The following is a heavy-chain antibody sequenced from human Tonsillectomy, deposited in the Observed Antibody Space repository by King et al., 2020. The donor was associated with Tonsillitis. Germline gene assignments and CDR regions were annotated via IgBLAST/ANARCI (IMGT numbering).Heavy chain of an antibody. Sequence: QLQESGPGLVKPSETLSLTCTVSGGSISGYYWSWLRQPPGKGLEWLGYIHYTWTTKYSPSLESRDPISVDTSKNHFSLKLTSVTAADTAVYNSERDYCTETSCYRFDYWGQGTLVTVSS. CDR3: ERDYCTETSCYRFDY. CDR1: GGSISGYY. J-gene: IGHJ4*02. D-gene: IGHD2-8*02. V-gene: IGHV4-59*01. CDR2: IHYTWTT.